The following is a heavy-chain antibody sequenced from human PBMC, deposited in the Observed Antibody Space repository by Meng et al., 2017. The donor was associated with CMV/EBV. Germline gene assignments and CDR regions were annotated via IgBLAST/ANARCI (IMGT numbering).Heavy chain of an antibody. V-gene: IGHV4-34*01. CDR2: INHSGST. CDR3: ARVWDSGWDY. Sequence: QVQLKQWGAGLLKPSETLSLTCAVYGVSFSGYYWSWIRQPPGKGLEWIGEINHSGSTNYNPSLKSRVTISVDTSKNQFSLKLSSVTAADTAVYYCARVWDSGWDYWGQGTLVTVSS. D-gene: IGHD3-22*01. J-gene: IGHJ4*02. CDR1: GVSFSGYY.